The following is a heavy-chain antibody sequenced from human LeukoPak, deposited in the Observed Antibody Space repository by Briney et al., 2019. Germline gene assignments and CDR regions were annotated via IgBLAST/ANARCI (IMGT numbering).Heavy chain of an antibody. CDR2: IYYTGST. Sequence: SETLSLTCTVSGGSISSYYWSWIRQPPGKGLEWIGYIYYTGSTIYSPSLRSRVTISVDASKNQFSLKLSSVTAADTAVYYCARDQNDYVWGSYRSPRGMDVWGQGTTVTVSS. CDR1: GGSISSYY. J-gene: IGHJ6*02. CDR3: ARDQNDYVWGSYRSPRGMDV. D-gene: IGHD3-16*02. V-gene: IGHV4-59*01.